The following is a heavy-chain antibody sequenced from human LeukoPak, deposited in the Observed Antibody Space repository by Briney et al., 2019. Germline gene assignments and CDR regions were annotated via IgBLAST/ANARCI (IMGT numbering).Heavy chain of an antibody. D-gene: IGHD6-13*01. CDR3: ATSIAAAGTPRFWYFDL. V-gene: IGHV4-61*02. J-gene: IGHJ2*01. Sequence: SETLSLTCTVSGGPISSGSYYWSWIRQPAGKGLEWIGRIYTSGSTNYNPSLKSRVTTSVDTSKTQFSLKMSSVTAADTAVYYCATSIAAAGTPRFWYFDLWGRGTLVTVSS. CDR2: IYTSGST. CDR1: GGPISSGSYY.